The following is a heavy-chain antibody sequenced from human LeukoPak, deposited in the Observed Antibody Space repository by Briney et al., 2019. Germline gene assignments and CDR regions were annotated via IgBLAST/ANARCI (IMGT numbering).Heavy chain of an antibody. Sequence: GGSLRLSCAASGFTFSSYAMSWVRQAPGKGLEWVSAISGSGGSTYYADSVKGRFTISRDNSKNTLYLQMNSLRAEDTAVYYCARDTTVGTLFDYWGQGTLVTVSS. CDR3: ARDTTVGTLFDY. CDR2: ISGSGGST. CDR1: GFTFSSYA. V-gene: IGHV3-23*01. D-gene: IGHD4-23*01. J-gene: IGHJ4*02.